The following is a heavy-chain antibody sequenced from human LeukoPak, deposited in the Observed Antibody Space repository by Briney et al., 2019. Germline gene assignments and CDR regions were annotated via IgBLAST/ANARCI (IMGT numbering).Heavy chain of an antibody. J-gene: IGHJ4*02. CDR2: INHSGST. CDR1: GGSFSGYY. V-gene: IGHV4-34*01. D-gene: IGHD5-12*01. CDR3: ARPGYSGYDFF. Sequence: SETLSLTCAVYGGSFSGYYWSWIRQPPGKGLEWIGEINHSGSTNYNPSLKSRVTISVDTSKNQFSLKLSSVTAADTAVYYCARPGYSGYDFFWGQGTLVTVSS.